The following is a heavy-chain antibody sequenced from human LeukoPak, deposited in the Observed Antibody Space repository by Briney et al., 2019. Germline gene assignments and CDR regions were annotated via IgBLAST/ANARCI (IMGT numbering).Heavy chain of an antibody. CDR1: GFTFSNYS. Sequence: GGSLRLSCAAFGFTFSNYSMNWVRQAPGKGLEWVSSISTGSSYIYYADSVKGRFTISRDNAKNSLYLQMNSLRAEDTAVYYCARDSQYYYDSSGYYYDYYYYYMDVWGKGTTVTISS. CDR2: ISTGSSYI. V-gene: IGHV3-21*01. CDR3: ARDSQYYYDSSGYYYDYYYYYMDV. D-gene: IGHD3-22*01. J-gene: IGHJ6*03.